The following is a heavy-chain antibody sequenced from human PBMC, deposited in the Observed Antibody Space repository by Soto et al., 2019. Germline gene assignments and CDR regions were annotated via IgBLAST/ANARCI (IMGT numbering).Heavy chain of an antibody. J-gene: IGHJ3*02. D-gene: IGHD3-22*01. CDR3: AXDYYDRSGYSRHDAFDI. V-gene: IGHV4-59*01. CDR2: IYYSGST. Sequence: PSETLSLNCTVSGGSISGYYWSWIRQPPGKGLEWIGYIYYSGSTNYNPSLKSRVTISVDTSKNQFSLKLSSVTAADTAVYYCAXDYYDRSGYSRHDAFDIWGQGTMVTVSS. CDR1: GGSISGYY.